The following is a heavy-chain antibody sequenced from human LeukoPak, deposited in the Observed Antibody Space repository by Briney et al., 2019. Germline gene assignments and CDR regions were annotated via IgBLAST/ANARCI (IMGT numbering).Heavy chain of an antibody. CDR3: ARGGISIFGVVIYMDV. J-gene: IGHJ6*03. CDR1: GFSFDDYG. V-gene: IGHV3-20*04. D-gene: IGHD3-3*01. CDR2: INWNGGST. Sequence: GGSLRLSCAASGFSFDDYGMSWVRQAPGKGLEWVSGINWNGGSTGYADSVKGRFTISRDNAKNSLSLQMNSLRVEDTSLYYCARGGISIFGVVIYMDVWGKGTTVTVSS.